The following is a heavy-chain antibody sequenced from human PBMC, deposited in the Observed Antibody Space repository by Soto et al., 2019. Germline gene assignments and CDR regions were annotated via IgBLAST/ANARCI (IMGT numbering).Heavy chain of an antibody. Sequence: QVQLVESGGGVVQPGRSLRLSCAASGFTFSTYGMHWVRQAPGKGLEWVAVISFDGNIKYYADSVKGRFTISRDNSKYTLYLEMDSPSAEDTAIYYCAKVLERSMITFGGVIAYWGQGALVTVSS. CDR1: GFTFSTYG. V-gene: IGHV3-30*18. CDR3: AKVLERSMITFGGVIAY. D-gene: IGHD3-16*02. CDR2: ISFDGNIK. J-gene: IGHJ4*02.